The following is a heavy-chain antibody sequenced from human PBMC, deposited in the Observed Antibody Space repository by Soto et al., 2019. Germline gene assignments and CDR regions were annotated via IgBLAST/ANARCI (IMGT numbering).Heavy chain of an antibody. CDR1: GFTFTSFA. CDR3: VKKIAGTTTSGAYWYFDL. J-gene: IGHJ2*01. V-gene: IGHV3-23*01. CDR2: ITGGGDST. D-gene: IGHD1-26*01. Sequence: EVQLLESGGGLVQPGGSLRLSCAASGFTFTSFAMNWVRQAPGKGLDWVSGITGGGDSTFYADSVKGRFTISRVQSKNTVYLQMNSLRAEDTAVYYCVKKIAGTTTSGAYWYFDLWGSGTLVTVSS.